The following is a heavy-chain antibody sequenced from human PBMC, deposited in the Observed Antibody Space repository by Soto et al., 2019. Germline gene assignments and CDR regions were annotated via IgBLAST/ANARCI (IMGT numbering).Heavy chain of an antibody. V-gene: IGHV3-23*01. CDR3: AKGNVWGSLNGAFDI. Sequence: GGSLRLSGAASGFTFSSYAMSWVRQAPGKGLEWVSAISGSGGSTYYADSVKGRFTISRDNSKNTLYLQMNSLRAEDTAVYYCAKGNVWGSLNGAFDIWGQGTMVTVSS. CDR2: ISGSGGST. J-gene: IGHJ3*02. D-gene: IGHD3-16*01. CDR1: GFTFSSYA.